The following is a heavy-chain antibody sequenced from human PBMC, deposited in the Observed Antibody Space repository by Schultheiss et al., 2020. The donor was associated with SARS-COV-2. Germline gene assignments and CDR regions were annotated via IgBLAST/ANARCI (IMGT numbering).Heavy chain of an antibody. J-gene: IGHJ6*02. Sequence: ASVKVSCKVSGYTLTELSMHWVRQAPGKGLEWMGWINPNSGGTNYAQKFQGWVTMTRDTSISTAYMELSRLRSDDTAVYYCARKGSSWDYGMDVWGQGTTVTVSS. V-gene: IGHV1-2*04. CDR1: GYTLTELS. D-gene: IGHD6-13*01. CDR3: ARKGSSWDYGMDV. CDR2: INPNSGGT.